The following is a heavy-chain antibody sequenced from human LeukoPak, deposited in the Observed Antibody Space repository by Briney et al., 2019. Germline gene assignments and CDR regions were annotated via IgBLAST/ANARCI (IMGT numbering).Heavy chain of an antibody. V-gene: IGHV4-4*02. D-gene: IGHD4-17*01. CDR2: IYRSGST. CDR1: GGSISSSNW. CDR3: ATVAFYGDTTGEYFDY. Sequence: PSGTLSLTCAVSGGSISSSNWWSWVRQPPGKGLEWIGEIYRSGSTNYNPSLKSRVTISVDKSKNQFSLKLSSVTAADTAVYYCATVAFYGDTTGEYFDYWGQGTLVTVSS. J-gene: IGHJ4*02.